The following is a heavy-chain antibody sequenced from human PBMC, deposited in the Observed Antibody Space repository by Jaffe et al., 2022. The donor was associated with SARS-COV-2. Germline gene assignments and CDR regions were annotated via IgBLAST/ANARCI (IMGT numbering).Heavy chain of an antibody. CDR1: GFTFSSYD. CDR2: IGTAGDT. Sequence: EVQLVESGGGLVQPGGSLRLSCAASGFTFSSYDMHWVRQATGKGLEWVSAIGTAGDTYYPGSVKGRFTISRENAKNSLYLQMNSLRAGDTAVYYCARSFAPYYYYMDVWGKGTTVTVSS. J-gene: IGHJ6*03. CDR3: ARSFAPYYYYMDV. V-gene: IGHV3-13*01.